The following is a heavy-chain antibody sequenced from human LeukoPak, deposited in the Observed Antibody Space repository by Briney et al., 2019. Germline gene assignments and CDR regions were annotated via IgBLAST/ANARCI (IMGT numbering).Heavy chain of an antibody. J-gene: IGHJ6*02. CDR2: IKQDGSEK. V-gene: IGHV3-7*01. CDR3: ARGSLRYRYGMDV. Sequence: PGGSLRLSCAASGFTFSSYWMSWVRQAPGKGLEWVANIKQDGSEKYYVDSVKGRFTISRDNAKNSLYLQMNSLRAEDTAVYYCARGSLRYRYGMDVWGQGTTVTVSS. D-gene: IGHD3-9*01. CDR1: GFTFSSYW.